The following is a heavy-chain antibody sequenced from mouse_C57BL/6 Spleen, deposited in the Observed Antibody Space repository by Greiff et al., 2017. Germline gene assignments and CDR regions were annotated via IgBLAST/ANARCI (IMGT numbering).Heavy chain of an antibody. D-gene: IGHD1-1*02. J-gene: IGHJ2*01. CDR3: ARGGVLWCFDY. CDR2: INPNNGGT. Sequence: EVQLQQSGPELVKPGASVKISCKASGYTFTDYYMNWVKQSHGKSLEWIGDINPNNGGTSYNQKFKGKATLTVDKSSSTAYMELRSLTSEDSAVYYCARGGVLWCFDYWGQGTTLTVSS. CDR1: GYTFTDYY. V-gene: IGHV1-26*01.